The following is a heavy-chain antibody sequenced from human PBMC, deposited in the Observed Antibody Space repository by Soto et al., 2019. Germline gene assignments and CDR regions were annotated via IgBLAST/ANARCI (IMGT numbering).Heavy chain of an antibody. CDR3: ARDLWGYCGTDCYPLDV. J-gene: IGHJ6*02. CDR2: MYKTGST. CDR1: GGSISSSY. D-gene: IGHD2-21*02. Sequence: SETLSLTCTVSGGSISSSYWSWIRQPPGKGLEWIGYMYKTGSTVYNPSLKSRVTISVDTSKNQFYLKVNSVTAADTAVYYCARDLWGYCGTDCYPLDVWGQGTTVPVSS. V-gene: IGHV4-59*01.